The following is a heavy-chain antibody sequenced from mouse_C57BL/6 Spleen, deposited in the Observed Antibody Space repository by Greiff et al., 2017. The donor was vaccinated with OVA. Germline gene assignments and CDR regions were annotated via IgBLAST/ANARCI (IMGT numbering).Heavy chain of an antibody. CDR2: IYPGSGST. D-gene: IGHD1-1*01. CDR1: GYTFTSYW. J-gene: IGHJ4*01. Sequence: QVQLQQSGAELVKPGASVKMSCKASGYTFTSYWITWVKQRPGQGLEWIGDIYPGSGSTNYNEKFKSKATLTVDTSSSTAYMQLSSLTSEDSAVYYCASPITTVVGAMDYWGQGTSVTVSS. CDR3: ASPITTVVGAMDY. V-gene: IGHV1-55*01.